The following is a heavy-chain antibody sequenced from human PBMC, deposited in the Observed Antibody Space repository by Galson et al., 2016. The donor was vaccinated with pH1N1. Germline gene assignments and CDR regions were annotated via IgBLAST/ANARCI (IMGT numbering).Heavy chain of an antibody. D-gene: IGHD2-21*01. CDR2: INQDGSVK. J-gene: IGHJ4*02. CDR3: ARAIAHGDSY. V-gene: IGHV3-7*01. CDR1: GFSLSSFW. Sequence: SLRLSCAASGFSLSSFWMTWVRQAPGKGLEWVANINQDGSVKYYVDSVKGRFTISRDSAKNSLYLQMDSLRAEDTAIYYCARAIAHGDSYWGQGTLVTVSS.